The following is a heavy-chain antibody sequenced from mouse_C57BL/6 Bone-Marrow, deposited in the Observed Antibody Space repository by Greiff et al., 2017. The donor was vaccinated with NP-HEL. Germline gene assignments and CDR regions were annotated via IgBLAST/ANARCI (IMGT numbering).Heavy chain of an antibody. CDR3: APSVLYYYAMDY. Sequence: EVQLQQSGPELVKPGASVKISCKASGYTFTDYYMNWVKQSHGKSLEWIGDINPNNGGTSYNQKFKGKATLTVDKSSSTAYMELRSLTSEDSAVYYCAPSVLYYYAMDYWGQGTSVTVSS. D-gene: IGHD3-1*01. J-gene: IGHJ4*01. CDR1: GYTFTDYY. V-gene: IGHV1-26*01. CDR2: INPNNGGT.